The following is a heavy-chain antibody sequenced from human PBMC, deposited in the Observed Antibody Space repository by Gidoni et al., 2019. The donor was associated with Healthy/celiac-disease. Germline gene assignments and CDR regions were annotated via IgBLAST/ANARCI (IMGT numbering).Heavy chain of an antibody. CDR3: AREYEDPGGDAFDI. CDR2: IIPIFGTA. V-gene: IGHV1-69*06. Sequence: QVQLVQSGAEVKKPGSSVKVPCKASGGTFSSYAISWVRQAPGQGLEWMGGIIPIFGTANYAQKFQGRVTITADKSTSTAYMELSSLRSEDTAVYYCAREYEDPGGDAFDIWGQGTMVTVSS. J-gene: IGHJ3*02. D-gene: IGHD2-15*01. CDR1: GGTFSSYA.